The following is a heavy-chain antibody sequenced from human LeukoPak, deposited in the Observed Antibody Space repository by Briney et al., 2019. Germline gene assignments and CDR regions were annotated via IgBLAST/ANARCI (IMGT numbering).Heavy chain of an antibody. CDR1: GGSFRGYY. J-gene: IGHJ4*02. CDR3: ARQTGSGLFILP. D-gene: IGHD3/OR15-3a*01. CDR2: IKHSGST. Sequence: PSETLSLTCAVYGGSFRGYYWGWIRQPPGKGLEGIGEIKHSGSTNYNPSPKSRVTISVDTSKNQFSLKLSSVTAADTAVYSCARQTGSGLFILPGGQGTLVTVSS. V-gene: IGHV4-34*01.